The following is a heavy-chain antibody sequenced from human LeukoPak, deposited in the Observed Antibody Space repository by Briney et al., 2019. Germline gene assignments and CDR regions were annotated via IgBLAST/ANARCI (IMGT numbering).Heavy chain of an antibody. CDR1: GGSISSSN. V-gene: IGHV3-21*01. CDR3: ARDYDFWSGHSEGAFDI. Sequence: GTLSLTCAVSGGSISSSNWWSWVRQPPGKGLEWVSSISSSSSYIYYADSVKGRFTISRDNAKNSLYLQMNSLRAEDTAVYYCARDYDFWSGHSEGAFDIWGQGTMVTVSS. CDR2: ISSSSSYI. D-gene: IGHD3-3*01. J-gene: IGHJ3*02.